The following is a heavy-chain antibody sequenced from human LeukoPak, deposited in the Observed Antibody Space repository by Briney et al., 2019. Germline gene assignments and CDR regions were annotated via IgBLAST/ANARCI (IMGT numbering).Heavy chain of an antibody. CDR1: GFTFSSYA. V-gene: IGHV3-23*01. CDR2: INGNGSNT. D-gene: IGHD3-16*01. J-gene: IGHJ4*02. CDR3: AKWGPTGYFDC. Sequence: GGSLSLSCAASGFTFSSYAMSWVRQAPGKGIEWVSAINGNGSNTYYADSVKGRCTISRDNSKNTLYLHINGLRAEDTAIYYCAKWGPTGYFDCWGQGSLVTVSS.